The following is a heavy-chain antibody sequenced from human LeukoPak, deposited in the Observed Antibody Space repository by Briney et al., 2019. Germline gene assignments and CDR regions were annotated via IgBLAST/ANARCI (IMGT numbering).Heavy chain of an antibody. CDR2: IIPIFGTA. D-gene: IGHD5-18*01. V-gene: IGHV1-69*13. Sequence: GASVKVSCKASGGTFSSYAISWVRQAPGQGLEWMGGIIPIFGTANYAQKFQGRVTITADESTSTAYIELSSLRSEDTAVYYCARERPAYSYGEPVPFDYWGQGTLVTVSS. CDR1: GGTFSSYA. CDR3: ARERPAYSYGEPVPFDY. J-gene: IGHJ4*02.